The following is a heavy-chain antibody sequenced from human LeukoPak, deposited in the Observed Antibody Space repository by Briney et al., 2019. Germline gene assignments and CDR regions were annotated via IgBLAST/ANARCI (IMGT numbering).Heavy chain of an antibody. CDR1: GFTFRSYE. CDR3: ARDRSKVTAYDDALDI. CDR2: ISDVGTTQ. Sequence: GGSLRLSCAASGFTFRSYELNWVRQAPGKGLEWVSYISDVGTTQHYADSVKGRFVISRDNAKNSLYLQMNSLTTEDTAVYYCARDRSKVTAYDDALDIWGQGTMVIVSS. J-gene: IGHJ3*02. V-gene: IGHV3-48*03. D-gene: IGHD2-21*02.